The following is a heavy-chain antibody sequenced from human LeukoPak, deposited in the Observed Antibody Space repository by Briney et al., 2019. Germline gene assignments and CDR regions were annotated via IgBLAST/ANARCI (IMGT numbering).Heavy chain of an antibody. J-gene: IGHJ3*02. V-gene: IGHV3-49*03. Sequence: GGSLRLSCSASGFTFGDYAMNWFRQAPGKGLEWVGFIRSTAYGGTTEYAASVKGRFTISRDDSKSIAYLQMNSLKIEDTGLYYCTRDRPRYDYGDYRDTFDIWGQGTMVTVSS. CDR1: GFTFGDYA. D-gene: IGHD4-17*01. CDR2: IRSTAYGGTT. CDR3: TRDRPRYDYGDYRDTFDI.